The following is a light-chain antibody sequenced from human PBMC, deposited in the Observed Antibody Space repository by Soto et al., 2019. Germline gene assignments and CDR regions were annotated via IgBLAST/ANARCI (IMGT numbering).Light chain of an antibody. V-gene: IGLV2-14*03. J-gene: IGLJ2*01. CDR1: DSDIGVYNY. Sequence: QSALTQPASVSGSPGQSITISCTGTDSDIGVYNYVSWYQQYPGKAPKLMIYDVTNRPSGVSNRFSGSKSDNMASLTISGLQAEDEADYYCSSYANYNVVFGGGTKLTVL. CDR3: SSYANYNVV. CDR2: DVT.